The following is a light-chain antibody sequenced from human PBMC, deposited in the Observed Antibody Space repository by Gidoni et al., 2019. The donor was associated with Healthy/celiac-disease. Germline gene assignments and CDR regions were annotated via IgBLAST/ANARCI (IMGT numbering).Light chain of an antibody. Sequence: PGERATLFCRASQSVSSYLAWYQQRPGQAPRLLLYNALQRATGTPARFSGSGSEPDFSLTISSLEPEDFAVYSCQQRSSWPRTFGQGTKVE. J-gene: IGKJ1*01. CDR2: NAL. V-gene: IGKV3-11*01. CDR1: QSVSSY. CDR3: QQRSSWPRT.